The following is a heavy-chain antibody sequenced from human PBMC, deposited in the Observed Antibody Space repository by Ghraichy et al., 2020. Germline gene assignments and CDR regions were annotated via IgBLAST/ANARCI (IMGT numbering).Heavy chain of an antibody. D-gene: IGHD2-21*01. CDR3: AKNIVVAGKILYFYYGMDG. Sequence: GGSLRLSCAASGFPFRGYWMTWVRQAPGKGLEWVASIKQAGTEDKYLDSVKGRFTISRDNPQNSLYLQMDSLRTEDTAVYYCAKNIVVAGKILYFYYGMDGWGQGTTVTVSS. CDR2: IKQAGTED. J-gene: IGHJ6*02. CDR1: GFPFRGYW. V-gene: IGHV3-7*01.